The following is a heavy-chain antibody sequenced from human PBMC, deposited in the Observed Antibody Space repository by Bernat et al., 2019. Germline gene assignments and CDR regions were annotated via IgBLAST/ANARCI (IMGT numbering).Heavy chain of an antibody. CDR1: GFTFSSYA. Sequence: QVQLVESGGGVVQPGRSLRLSCAASGFTFSSYAMHWVRQAPGKGLEWVAVISYDGSNKYYAESVKGRFTISRDNSKNTLYLQMNSLRAEDTAVYYCARGGYYYDPTNDYWGQGTLVTVSS. D-gene: IGHD3-22*01. J-gene: IGHJ4*02. CDR3: ARGGYYYDPTNDY. CDR2: ISYDGSNK. V-gene: IGHV3-30-3*01.